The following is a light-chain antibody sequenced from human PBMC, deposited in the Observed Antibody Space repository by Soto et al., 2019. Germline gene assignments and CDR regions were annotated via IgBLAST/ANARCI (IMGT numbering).Light chain of an antibody. J-gene: IGKJ4*01. CDR3: QQYYSYSPLT. CDR2: KAS. CDR1: QNIGNY. V-gene: IGKV1-5*03. Sequence: DIQMTQSPSSLSASVGDRVTITCRASQNIGNYLNWYQQKPGKAPRLLIYKASSLQSGVPSRFSGSGFGTEFTLTISGLQPDDFASYYCQQYYSYSPLTFGGGTKVEIK.